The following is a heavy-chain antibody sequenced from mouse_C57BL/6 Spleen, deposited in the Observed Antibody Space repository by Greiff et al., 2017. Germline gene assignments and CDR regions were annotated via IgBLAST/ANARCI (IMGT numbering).Heavy chain of an antibody. CDR1: GFTFSDYY. J-gene: IGHJ2*01. V-gene: IGHV5-16*01. Sequence: EVKLMESEGGLVQPGSSMKLSCTASGFTFSDYYMAWVRQVPAKGLEWVANINYDGSSTYYLDSLKSRFIISRDNAKNILYLQMSSLKSEDTATYYCARDRGYGSLDYWGQGTTLTVSS. CDR2: INYDGSST. D-gene: IGHD1-1*01. CDR3: ARDRGYGSLDY.